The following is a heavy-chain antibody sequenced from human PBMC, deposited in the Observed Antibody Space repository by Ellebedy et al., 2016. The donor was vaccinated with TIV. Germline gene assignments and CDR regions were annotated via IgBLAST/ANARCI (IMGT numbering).Heavy chain of an antibody. CDR1: GFTFSGYG. D-gene: IGHD3-16*01. CDR3: AKGHRPLWGGAMDS. CDR2: ISYNGNSH. V-gene: IGHV3-30*18. Sequence: GESLKISCAASGFTFSGYGMHWVRQTPGKGLEWLAVISYNGNSHFYADSVNGRITISRDNSKNTPYLQMNSLRAEDTAVYYCAKGHRPLWGGAMDSWGRGALVTVSS. J-gene: IGHJ4*02.